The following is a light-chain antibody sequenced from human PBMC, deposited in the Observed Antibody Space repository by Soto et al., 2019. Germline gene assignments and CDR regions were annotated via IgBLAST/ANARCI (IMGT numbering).Light chain of an antibody. CDR2: DAS. Sequence: DIQMIQSPSSLSASVGDRVTITCQASQEISNYLNWYQQKPGKAPKLLIYDASNLERGVPSRFSGRGSGTDFNFTISSLQPEDFATYYCQQYGHLPRPFGRGTKVEIK. V-gene: IGKV1-33*01. J-gene: IGKJ1*01. CDR3: QQYGHLPRP. CDR1: QEISNY.